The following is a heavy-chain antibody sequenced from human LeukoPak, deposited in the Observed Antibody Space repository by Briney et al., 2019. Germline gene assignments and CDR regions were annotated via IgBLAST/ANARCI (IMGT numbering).Heavy chain of an antibody. D-gene: IGHD1-26*01. CDR1: GFTFSSYS. Sequence: GESLKISCAASGFTFSSYSMNWVRQAPGKGLEWVSYISSSINTIYYADSVKGRFTISRDNAKNSLYLQMNSLRAEDTAVYYCARVRGSYYLDYWGQGTLVTVSS. J-gene: IGHJ4*02. V-gene: IGHV3-48*01. CDR2: ISSSINTI. CDR3: ARVRGSYYLDY.